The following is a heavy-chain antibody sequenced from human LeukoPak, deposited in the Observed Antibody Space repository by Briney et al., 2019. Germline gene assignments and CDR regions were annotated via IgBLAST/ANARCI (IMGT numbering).Heavy chain of an antibody. CDR2: ISGSGGST. V-gene: IGHV3-23*01. CDR3: AKVIPTYNRVVVAATDWFDP. Sequence: PGGSLRLSCAASGFTFSSYAMSWVRQAPGKGLEWVSAISGSGGSTYYADSVKGRFTISRDNSKNTLYLRMNSLRAEDTAVYYCAKVIPTYNRVVVAATDWFDPWGQGTLVTASS. D-gene: IGHD2-15*01. J-gene: IGHJ5*02. CDR1: GFTFSSYA.